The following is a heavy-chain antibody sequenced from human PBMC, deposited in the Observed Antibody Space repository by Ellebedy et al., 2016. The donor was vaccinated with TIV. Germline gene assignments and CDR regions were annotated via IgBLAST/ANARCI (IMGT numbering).Heavy chain of an antibody. CDR2: IIPIVGIA. J-gene: IGHJ4*02. D-gene: IGHD2-2*01. CDR3: TRSGSSGATIYYADFDY. Sequence: AASVKVSCKASGYTFTSYGISWVRQAPGQGLEWMGRIIPIVGIANYTQKFQGRVTITADKPTSTAYMELSSLSSEDTAVYYCTRSGSSGATIYYADFDYWGQGTLVTVSS. CDR1: GYTFTSYG. V-gene: IGHV1-69*04.